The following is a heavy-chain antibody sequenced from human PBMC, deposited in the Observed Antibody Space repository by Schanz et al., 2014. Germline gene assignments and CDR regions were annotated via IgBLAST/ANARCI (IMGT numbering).Heavy chain of an antibody. V-gene: IGHV3-33*01. D-gene: IGHD3-10*01. Sequence: QVQLVESGGGVVQPGRSLRLSCAASGFTFSSYGMHWVRQAPGKGLEWVAIIWYDGSNKYYADSVKGRFTISRDNSNNTVYLQMNSLRSDDAAVYYCARAQGVIRLYYGVDVWGQGTTVTVSS. CDR3: ARAQGVIRLYYGVDV. J-gene: IGHJ6*02. CDR1: GFTFSSYG. CDR2: IWYDGSNK.